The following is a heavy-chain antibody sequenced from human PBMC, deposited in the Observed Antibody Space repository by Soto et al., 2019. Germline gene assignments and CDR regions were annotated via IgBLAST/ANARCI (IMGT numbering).Heavy chain of an antibody. Sequence: APVKVSCKASGYTFTSYGMHWVRQAPGQRLEWMGWINAGNGNTKYSQKFQGRVTITRDTSASTAYMELSSLRSEDTAVYYCARGLGGARTYFDYWGQGTLVTVSS. D-gene: IGHD3-10*01. CDR2: INAGNGNT. J-gene: IGHJ4*02. CDR1: GYTFTSYG. CDR3: ARGLGGARTYFDY. V-gene: IGHV1-3*01.